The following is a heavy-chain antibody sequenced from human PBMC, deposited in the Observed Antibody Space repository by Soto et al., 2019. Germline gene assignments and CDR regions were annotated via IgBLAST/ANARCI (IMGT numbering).Heavy chain of an antibody. V-gene: IGHV1-18*01. CDR1: GYTFTSYG. D-gene: IGHD4-17*01. CDR2: ISAYNGNT. J-gene: IGHJ6*03. Sequence: ASVKVSCKASGYTFTSYGISWVRQAPGQGLEWMGWISAYNGNTNYAQKLQGRVTMTTDTSTSTAYMELRSLRSDDTAVYYCARWGYGDKRDYGAYYYYYYMDVWGKGTTVTVSS. CDR3: ARWGYGDKRDYGAYYYYYYMDV.